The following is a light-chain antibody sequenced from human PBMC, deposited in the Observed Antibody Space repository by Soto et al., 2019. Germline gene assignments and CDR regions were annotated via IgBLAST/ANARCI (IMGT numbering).Light chain of an antibody. CDR1: QSLPYSNGYNY. CDR3: MQGLQDLT. J-gene: IGKJ5*01. V-gene: IGKV2-28*01. Sequence: IVMNKSPLSLPVTPGEPASISCRSSQSLPYSNGYNYLDWYLQRPGQSPQLLIYLGSNRAPGVPDRFSGSGSGTDFTLKISRVEAEDVGVYYCMQGLQDLTVGQGTRREIK. CDR2: LGS.